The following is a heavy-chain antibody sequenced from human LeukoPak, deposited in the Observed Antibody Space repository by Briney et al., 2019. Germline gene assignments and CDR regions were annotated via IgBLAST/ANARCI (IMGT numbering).Heavy chain of an antibody. CDR2: INTNTGNP. CDR1: GYTFTSYA. Sequence: GASVKVSCKASGYTFTSYAMNWVRQAPGQGLEWMGWINTNTGNPTYAQGLTGRFVFSLDTSVSTAYLQISSLKAEDTAVYYCARGPRQQLTPAEYFQHWGQGTLVTVSS. V-gene: IGHV7-4-1*02. J-gene: IGHJ1*01. CDR3: ARGPRQQLTPAEYFQH. D-gene: IGHD6-13*01.